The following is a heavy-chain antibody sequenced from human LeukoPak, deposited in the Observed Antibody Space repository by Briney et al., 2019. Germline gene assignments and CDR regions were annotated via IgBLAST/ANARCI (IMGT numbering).Heavy chain of an antibody. CDR2: INAGNGNT. J-gene: IGHJ4*02. Sequence: ASVKVSCKASGYTFTGYYMHWVRQAPGQGLEWMGWINAGNGNTKYSQEFQGRVTITRDTSASTAYMELSSLRSEDMAVYYCARGPRSGYSYGDYFDYWGQGTLVTVSS. CDR3: ARGPRSGYSYGDYFDY. CDR1: GYTFTGYY. D-gene: IGHD5-18*01. V-gene: IGHV1-3*03.